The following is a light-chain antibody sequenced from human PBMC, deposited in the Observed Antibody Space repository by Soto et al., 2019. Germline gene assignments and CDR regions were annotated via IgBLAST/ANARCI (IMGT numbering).Light chain of an antibody. J-gene: IGKJ1*01. V-gene: IGKV1-17*03. CDR2: GAS. CDR3: LQYHTYPWT. CDR1: QDIYNY. Sequence: DLQMTQSPSAMSASVGDRVTITCRASQDIYNYFAWFQQKPGKVPKRLIYGASSLQSGVPSRFSGSGIGTEFTLTISSLQPEDFATYYCLQYHTYPWTFGQGTTVEI.